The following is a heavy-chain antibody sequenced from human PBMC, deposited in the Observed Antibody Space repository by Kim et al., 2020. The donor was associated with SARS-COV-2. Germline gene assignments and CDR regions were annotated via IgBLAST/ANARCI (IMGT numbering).Heavy chain of an antibody. V-gene: IGHV3-9*01. CDR2: ISWNSGSV. CDR3: AKDIALAAKWYFDL. D-gene: IGHD6-19*01. Sequence: GGSLRLSCAASGFTFDDYAMHWVRQAPGKGLEWVSGISWNSGSVGYADSVKGRFTISRDNAKNSLYLQMSSLRAEDTAFYYCAKDIALAAKWYFDLWGRGTLVTVSS. CDR1: GFTFDDYA. J-gene: IGHJ2*01.